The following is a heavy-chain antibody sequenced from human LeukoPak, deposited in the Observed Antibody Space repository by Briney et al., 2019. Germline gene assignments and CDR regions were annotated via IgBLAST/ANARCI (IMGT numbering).Heavy chain of an antibody. D-gene: IGHD3-10*01. V-gene: IGHV4-59*01. Sequence: SETLSLTCTVSGGSISSYYWSWIRQPPGKGLEWIGYIYYSGSTNYNPSLKSRVTISVDTSKNQFSLKLSSVTAADTAVYYCARMVRGVISTWGQGTLVTVSS. J-gene: IGHJ5*02. CDR1: GGSISSYY. CDR2: IYYSGST. CDR3: ARMVRGVIST.